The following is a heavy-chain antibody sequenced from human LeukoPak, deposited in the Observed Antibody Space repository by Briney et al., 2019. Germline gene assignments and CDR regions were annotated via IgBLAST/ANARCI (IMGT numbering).Heavy chain of an antibody. J-gene: IGHJ5*02. D-gene: IGHD2-8*02. Sequence: GRSLRLSCAASGFTFSSYAMHWVRRAPAKGLEWVAVISYDGSNKYYADSVKGRFTISRDNSKNTLYLQMNSLRAEDTAAYYCARSTAEENWFDPWGQGTLVTVSS. CDR2: ISYDGSNK. CDR1: GFTFSSYA. V-gene: IGHV3-30-3*01. CDR3: ARSTAEENWFDP.